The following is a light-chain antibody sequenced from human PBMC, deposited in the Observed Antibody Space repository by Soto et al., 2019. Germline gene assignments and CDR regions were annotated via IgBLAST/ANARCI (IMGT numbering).Light chain of an antibody. CDR1: SSDVGAFNY. V-gene: IGLV2-8*01. CDR3: SSYAGITIYV. J-gene: IGLJ7*01. Sequence: QSAXXQPPSASXXPGQSVTISCXGTSSDVGAFNYVSWYQQHPGKAPKLMIFEINQRPSVVPDRFSGSKSGNTASLTVSGLQAEDEADYYCSSYAGITIYVFGGGTQLTVL. CDR2: EIN.